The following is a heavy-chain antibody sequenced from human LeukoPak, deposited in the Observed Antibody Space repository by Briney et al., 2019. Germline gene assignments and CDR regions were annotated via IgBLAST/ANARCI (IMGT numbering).Heavy chain of an antibody. Sequence: SETLSLTCTVSGGSISSYYWSWIRQPPGKGLEWIGYIYYSGSTNYNPSLKSRVTISVDTSKNQFSLKLSSVTAADTAVYYCARVSPRGTYYDFRSGLYYFDYWGQGTLVTVSS. D-gene: IGHD3-3*01. CDR3: ARVSPRGTYYDFRSGLYYFDY. J-gene: IGHJ4*02. V-gene: IGHV4-59*01. CDR2: IYYSGST. CDR1: GGSISSYY.